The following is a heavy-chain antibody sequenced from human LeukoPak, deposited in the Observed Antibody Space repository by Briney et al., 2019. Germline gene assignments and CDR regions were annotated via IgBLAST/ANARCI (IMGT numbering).Heavy chain of an antibody. CDR1: GFTIGSYW. Sequence: GGSLRLSCAASGFTIGSYWMSWVCQVPGKGLESVAHIKHDGSETYYVDTVRGRFIISRDNAKNSLYLQMNSLRVEDTAVYHCARGPTDFDASDIWGHGTLVTVSS. J-gene: IGHJ3*02. V-gene: IGHV3-7*01. CDR3: ARGPTDFDASDI. CDR2: IKHDGSET.